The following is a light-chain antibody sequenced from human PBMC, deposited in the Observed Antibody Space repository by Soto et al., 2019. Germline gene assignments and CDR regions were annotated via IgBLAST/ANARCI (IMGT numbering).Light chain of an antibody. J-gene: IGKJ4*01. V-gene: IGKV1-9*01. CDR3: QQLNTYPLT. CDR2: AAS. Sequence: DIQLTQSPSFLPASVGDRVTITCRASQGNSNYLAWYQQKPGKAPGLLIYAASTLQRGVSSRFSGSGSGTEFTLTISSLQPEDFATYYCQQLNTYPLTFGGGTKVEIK. CDR1: QGNSNY.